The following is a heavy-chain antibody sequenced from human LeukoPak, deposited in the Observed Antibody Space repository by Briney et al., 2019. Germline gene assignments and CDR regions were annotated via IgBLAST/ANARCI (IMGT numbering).Heavy chain of an antibody. J-gene: IGHJ5*02. CDR1: GFTFSDYY. D-gene: IGHD3-9*01. CDR2: ISSSGTYA. V-gene: IGHV3-11*05. Sequence: GGSQRLSCVASGFTFSDYYMSWIRQAPGKGLQYASYISSSGTYANYANSVKGRFTNSRDNAKNSLYLQTNSLRADDTAVYYCARGGYDILTGTSFFDPWGQGTLVTVSS. CDR3: ARGGYDILTGTSFFDP.